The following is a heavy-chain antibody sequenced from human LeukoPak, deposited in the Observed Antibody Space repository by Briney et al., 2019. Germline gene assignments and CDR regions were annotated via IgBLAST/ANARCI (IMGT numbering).Heavy chain of an antibody. CDR2: ISGSGGST. V-gene: IGHV3-23*01. Sequence: GGSLRLSCAASGFTFSSYAMSWVRQAPGKGREWASAISGSGGSTYYADSVKGRFTISRDNSKNTLYLQMNSLRAEDTAVYYCAKGHIAAPWSAYFDYWGQGTLVTVSS. J-gene: IGHJ4*02. CDR3: AKGHIAAPWSAYFDY. CDR1: GFTFSSYA. D-gene: IGHD6-13*01.